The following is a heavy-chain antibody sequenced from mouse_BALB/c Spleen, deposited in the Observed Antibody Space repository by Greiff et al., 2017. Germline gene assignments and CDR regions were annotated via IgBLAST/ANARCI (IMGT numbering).Heavy chain of an antibody. J-gene: IGHJ2*01. Sequence: VQLQQSGPGLVAPSQSLSITCTVSGFSLTSYGVHWVRQPPGKGLEWLGVIWAGGSTNYNSALMSRLSISKDNSKSQVFLKMNSLQTDDTAMYYCARDRDYYGSPLFDYWGQGTTLTVSS. CDR2: IWAGGST. D-gene: IGHD1-1*01. CDR1: GFSLTSYG. V-gene: IGHV2-9*02. CDR3: ARDRDYYGSPLFDY.